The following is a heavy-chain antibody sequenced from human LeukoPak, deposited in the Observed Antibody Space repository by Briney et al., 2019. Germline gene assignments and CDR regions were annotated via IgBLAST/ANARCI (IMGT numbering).Heavy chain of an antibody. D-gene: IGHD3-3*01. CDR2: MNPNSGNT. CDR3: ARVVGRFSNWFDP. CDR1: GYTFTSYD. J-gene: IGHJ5*02. V-gene: IGHV1-8*01. Sequence: GASVKVSFKASGYTFTSYDINWVRQASGQGHYLMGWMNPNSGNTGYAQKFQGRVTMTRNTSISTAYMELSSLRSEDTAVYYCARVVGRFSNWFDPWGQGTLVTVSS.